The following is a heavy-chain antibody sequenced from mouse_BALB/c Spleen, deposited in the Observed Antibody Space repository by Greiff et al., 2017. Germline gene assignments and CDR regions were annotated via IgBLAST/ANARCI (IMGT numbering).Heavy chain of an antibody. V-gene: IGHV3-2*02. CDR1: GYSITSDYA. CDR2: ISYSGST. CDR3: ARDGYYGDFDV. Sequence: EVKLVESGPGLVKPSQSLSLTCTVTGYSITSDYAWNWIRQFPGNKLEWMGYISYSGSTSYNPSLKSRISITRDTSKNQFFLQLNSVTTEDTATYYCARDGYYGDFDVWGAGTTVTVSS. D-gene: IGHD2-3*01. J-gene: IGHJ1*01.